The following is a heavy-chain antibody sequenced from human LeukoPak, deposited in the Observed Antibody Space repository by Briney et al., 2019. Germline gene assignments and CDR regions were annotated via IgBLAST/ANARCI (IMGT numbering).Heavy chain of an antibody. J-gene: IGHJ4*02. V-gene: IGHV3-30*03. D-gene: IGHD3-10*01. Sequence: GGSLRLSCAASGFTFSSYGIPWVRQAPGKGLEWVAVISYDGSNKYYADSVKGRFTISRDNAKNSLYLQMNSLRAEDTAVYYCARGPIWFGELSPPGDYWGQGTLVTVSS. CDR1: GFTFSSYG. CDR3: ARGPIWFGELSPPGDY. CDR2: ISYDGSNK.